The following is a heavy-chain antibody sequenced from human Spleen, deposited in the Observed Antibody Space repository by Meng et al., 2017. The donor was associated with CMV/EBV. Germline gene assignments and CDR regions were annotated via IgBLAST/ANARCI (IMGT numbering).Heavy chain of an antibody. CDR3: ARDMEYSSSSYFFDY. CDR1: DYPFTSYT. Sequence: SDYPFTSYTINWVRQAPGQGLEWMGCIHTNTGNPTYAQGFTGQFVFSLDTSVSTAYLQIYNLKTEDTAVYYCARDMEYSSSSYFFDYWGQGTLVTVSS. J-gene: IGHJ4*02. D-gene: IGHD6-6*01. V-gene: IGHV7-4-1*01. CDR2: IHTNTGNP.